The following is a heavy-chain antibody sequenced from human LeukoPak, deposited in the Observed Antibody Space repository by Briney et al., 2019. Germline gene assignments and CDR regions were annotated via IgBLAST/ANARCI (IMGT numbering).Heavy chain of an antibody. V-gene: IGHV3-48*01. CDR3: ARGGLYYDTSAYYYMNY. CDR2: ITTAGNVI. CDR1: GFTFSTYN. D-gene: IGHD3-22*01. J-gene: IGHJ4*02. Sequence: GGSLRLSCAAPGFTFSTYNMHWVRQAPGKGLEWISYITTAGNVIFYADSVKGRFTISRDEAKNSLYLQMDSLRAEDTAFYYCARGGLYYDTSAYYYMNYWGQGTLVTVSS.